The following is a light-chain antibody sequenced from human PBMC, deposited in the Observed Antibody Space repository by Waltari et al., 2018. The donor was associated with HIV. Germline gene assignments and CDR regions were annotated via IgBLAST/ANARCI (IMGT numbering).Light chain of an antibody. CDR3: ASWDDALSSWL. CDR1: SSNVGKNY. Sequence: QSGLSQPPSTSRPPGQRVVISCSGRSSNVGKNYVSWFQQVSGAAPRLLIYRNDRLPSGVPDRFTAAKSGTSASLVISGLRSDDEAEYFCASWDDALSSWLFGGGTRLTVL. CDR2: RND. J-gene: IGLJ6*01. V-gene: IGLV1-47*01.